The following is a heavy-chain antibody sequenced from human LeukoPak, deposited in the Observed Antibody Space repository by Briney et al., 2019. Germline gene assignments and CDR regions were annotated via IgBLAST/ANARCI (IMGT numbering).Heavy chain of an antibody. CDR1: GGSISGYY. CDR3: ARSITMIVEFDY. CDR2: IYYSGST. Sequence: KPSETLSLTCTVSGGSISGYYWSWIRQPPGKGLEWIGYIYYSGSTNYNPSLKSRVTISVDTSKNQFSLKLSSVTAADTAVYYCARSITMIVEFDYWGQGTLVTVSS. J-gene: IGHJ4*02. V-gene: IGHV4-59*01. D-gene: IGHD3-22*01.